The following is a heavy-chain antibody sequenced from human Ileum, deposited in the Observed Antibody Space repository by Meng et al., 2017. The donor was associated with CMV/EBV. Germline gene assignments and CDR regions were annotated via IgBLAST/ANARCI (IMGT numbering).Heavy chain of an antibody. CDR2: IYLGERA. V-gene: IGHV4-4*02. Sequence: GDSMSSSKGWSWVRQPPGRGLEWIGQIYLGERANYNPSLDNRVTISVDTSKNQFSLKLSSVTAADTAVYYCARGVKLRFLELIWFDPWGQGTLVTVSS. CDR1: GDSMSSSKG. CDR3: ARGVKLRFLELIWFDP. J-gene: IGHJ5*02. D-gene: IGHD3-3*01.